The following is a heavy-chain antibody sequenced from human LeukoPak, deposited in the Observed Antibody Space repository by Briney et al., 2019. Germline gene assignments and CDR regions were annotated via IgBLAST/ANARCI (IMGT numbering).Heavy chain of an antibody. V-gene: IGHV4-59*01. Sequence: SETLSLTCTVSGGSISSYYWSWIRQPPGKGLEWIGYIYYSGSTNYNPSLKSRVTISVDTSKNQFSLKLSSVTAADTAVYYCAKGGRWLQLWFDPWGQGTLVTVSS. CDR1: GGSISSYY. J-gene: IGHJ5*02. D-gene: IGHD5-24*01. CDR3: AKGGRWLQLWFDP. CDR2: IYYSGST.